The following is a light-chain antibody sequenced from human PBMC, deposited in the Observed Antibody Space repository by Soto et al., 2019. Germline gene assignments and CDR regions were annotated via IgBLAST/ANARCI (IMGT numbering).Light chain of an antibody. CDR1: QSISSW. CDR3: QQYNSYPL. V-gene: IGKV1-5*01. Sequence: DIQMTQSPSTLSASVGDRVTITCRASQSISSWLAWYQQKPGKAPKLLIYDASSLESGVPSRFSDSGSGTEFTLTISSLQPDDFATYYCQQYNSYPLFGQGTKVEIK. J-gene: IGKJ1*01. CDR2: DAS.